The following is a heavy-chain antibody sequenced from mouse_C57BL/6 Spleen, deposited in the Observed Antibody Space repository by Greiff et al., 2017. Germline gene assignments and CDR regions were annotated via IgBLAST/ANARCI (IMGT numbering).Heavy chain of an antibody. CDR2: ISTGSSTI. V-gene: IGHV5-17*01. CDR1: GFTFSDYG. J-gene: IGHJ1*03. CDR3: ARGVGGWYFDV. D-gene: IGHD1-1*02. Sequence: EVQRVESGGGLVKPGASLKLSCAASGFTFSDYGMHWVRQAPEKGLEWVAYISTGSSTINYEETVKGRFTISGDNSTNTLFLQMTRLRSEDTAMYYCARGVGGWYFDVWGTGTLVTVSA.